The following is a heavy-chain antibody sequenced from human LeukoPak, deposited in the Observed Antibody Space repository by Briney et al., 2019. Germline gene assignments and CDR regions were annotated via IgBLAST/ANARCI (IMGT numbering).Heavy chain of an antibody. Sequence: SVKVSCKASGGTFSSYAISWVRQAPGQGLEWMGRIIPILGIANYAQKFQGRVTITADKSTSTAYMELSSLRSEDTAVYYCARVHGSGSYYNYFDYWGQGTLVTVSS. CDR2: IIPILGIA. CDR3: ARVHGSGSYYNYFDY. D-gene: IGHD3-10*01. V-gene: IGHV1-69*04. CDR1: GGTFSSYA. J-gene: IGHJ4*02.